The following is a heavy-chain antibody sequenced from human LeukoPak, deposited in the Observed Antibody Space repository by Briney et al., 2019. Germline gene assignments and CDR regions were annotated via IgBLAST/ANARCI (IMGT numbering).Heavy chain of an antibody. Sequence: ASVKVSCKASGGTFSSYAISWVRQAPGQGLEWMGGIIPIFGTANYAQKFQGRVTITADESTSTAYMELSSLRSEDTAVYYCAREGVDDSPYCYYGMDVWGQGTTVTVSS. CDR1: GGTFSSYA. D-gene: IGHD3-3*01. J-gene: IGHJ6*02. CDR3: AREGVDDSPYCYYGMDV. CDR2: IIPIFGTA. V-gene: IGHV1-69*01.